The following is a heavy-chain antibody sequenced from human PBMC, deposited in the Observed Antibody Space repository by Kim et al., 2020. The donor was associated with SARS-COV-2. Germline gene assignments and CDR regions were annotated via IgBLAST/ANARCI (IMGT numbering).Heavy chain of an antibody. CDR1: GGSFSGYY. D-gene: IGHD6-19*01. V-gene: IGHV4-34*01. Sequence: SETLSLTCAVYGGSFSGYYWSWIRQLPGKGLEWIGEINHSGSTNYNPSLKSRVTISVDTSKNQFSLKLSSVTAADTAVYYCATIRVAVADRVTPGDFADYWGQGTLVTVSS. CDR3: ATIRVAVADRVTPGDFADY. CDR2: INHSGST. J-gene: IGHJ4*02.